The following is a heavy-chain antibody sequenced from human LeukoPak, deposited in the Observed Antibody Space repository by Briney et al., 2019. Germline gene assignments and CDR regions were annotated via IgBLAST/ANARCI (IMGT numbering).Heavy chain of an antibody. Sequence: PSETLSLTCTVSGGSISSGGYYWSWVRQPPGKGLEWIGYIYYSGDSYYNPSLKSRVNISLDTSIHQFSLKLTSVTPADTAVYYCAREAGSSGSFDYWGQGTLVSVSS. CDR1: GGSISSGGYY. CDR3: AREAGSSGSFDY. D-gene: IGHD6-19*01. V-gene: IGHV4-30-4*01. J-gene: IGHJ4*02. CDR2: IYYSGDS.